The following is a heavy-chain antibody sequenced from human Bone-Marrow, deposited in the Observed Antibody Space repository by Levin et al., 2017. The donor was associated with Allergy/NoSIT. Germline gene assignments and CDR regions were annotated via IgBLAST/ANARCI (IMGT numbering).Heavy chain of an antibody. D-gene: IGHD3-9*01. CDR2: IIPVFGRP. CDR1: GGSFNTYA. J-gene: IGHJ2*01. Sequence: SVKVSCDVSGGSFNTYAINWVRQAPGQGLEWVGGIIPVFGRPNYAENFQGRVTIKADVSTTTVHMELSSLRSEDSGIFYCTRASLTSSRTSSLVFDLWGRGTLVTVSS. V-gene: IGHV1-69*13. CDR3: TRASLTSSRTSSLVFDL.